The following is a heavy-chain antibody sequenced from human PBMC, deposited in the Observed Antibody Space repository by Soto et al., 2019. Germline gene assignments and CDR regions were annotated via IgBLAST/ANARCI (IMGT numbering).Heavy chain of an antibody. CDR3: ARGALPVFNV. J-gene: IGHJ6*02. Sequence: GVSVKVSCNSSGYSFHSYGISWVRQAPGQGPEWMGWISAYNGNTNYAQKLQGRVTMTTDTSTSTAYMELRSLRSDDTAVYYCARGALPVFNVWGQGNTVTGSS. D-gene: IGHD2-15*01. CDR1: GYSFHSYG. V-gene: IGHV1-18*04. CDR2: ISAYNGNT.